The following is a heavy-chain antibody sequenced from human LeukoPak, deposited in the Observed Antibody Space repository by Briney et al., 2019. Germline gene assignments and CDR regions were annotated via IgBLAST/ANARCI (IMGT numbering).Heavy chain of an antibody. V-gene: IGHV4-61*01. Sequence: SETLSLTCTVSGGSVSSGSYYRSWIRQPPGKGLEWIVYIYYSRSTNYNPCLNSRVTISVDTSKNQFSLTLSSVSAADTAVYYCARDRTYSRGIDDWDQGTLVTVSS. CDR3: ARDRTYSRGIDD. CDR2: IYYSRST. CDR1: GGSVSSGSYY. J-gene: IGHJ4*02. D-gene: IGHD6-13*01.